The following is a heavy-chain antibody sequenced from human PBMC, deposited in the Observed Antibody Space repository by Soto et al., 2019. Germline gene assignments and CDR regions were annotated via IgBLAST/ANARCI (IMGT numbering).Heavy chain of an antibody. CDR3: VKPGYCSGGSCLGYFDY. CDR2: ISSNGGST. D-gene: IGHD2-15*01. V-gene: IGHV3-64D*08. J-gene: IGHJ4*02. CDR1: GFTFSSYA. Sequence: GGSLRLSCSASGFTFSSYAMHWVRQAPGKGLEYVSAISSNGGSTYYADSVKGRFTISRDNSKNTLYLQMSSLGAEDTAVYYCVKPGYCSGGSCLGYFDYWGQGTLVTVSS.